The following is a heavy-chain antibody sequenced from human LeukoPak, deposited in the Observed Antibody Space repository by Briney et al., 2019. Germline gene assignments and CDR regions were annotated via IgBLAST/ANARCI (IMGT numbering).Heavy chain of an antibody. CDR2: INHSGST. J-gene: IGHJ4*02. Sequence: SETLSLTCAVYGGSFSGYYWTWIRHPPGKGLGWIGEINHSGSTNYNPSLKSRVTISVDTSKNPFSLQLSSVTAADTAVYYCARGRYGGYFYWGQGTLVTVSS. D-gene: IGHD5-12*01. V-gene: IGHV4-34*01. CDR3: ARGRYGGYFY. CDR1: GGSFSGYY.